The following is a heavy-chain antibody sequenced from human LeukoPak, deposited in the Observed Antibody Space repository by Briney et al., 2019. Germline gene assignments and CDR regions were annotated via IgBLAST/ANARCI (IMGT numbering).Heavy chain of an antibody. Sequence: GGSLRLSCAASGFTFSSYEMNWVRQAPGKGLEWVANIKQDGSEKYYVDSVKGRFTISRGNAKNSLYLQMNSLRAEDTAVYYCARDKIVGATNFDYWGQGTLVTVSS. D-gene: IGHD1-26*01. CDR1: GFTFSSYE. CDR3: ARDKIVGATNFDY. V-gene: IGHV3-7*01. CDR2: IKQDGSEK. J-gene: IGHJ4*02.